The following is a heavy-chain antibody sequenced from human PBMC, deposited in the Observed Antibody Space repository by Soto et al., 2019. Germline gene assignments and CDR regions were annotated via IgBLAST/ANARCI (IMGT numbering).Heavy chain of an antibody. CDR3: TRKEPDYYGSDQNGIDV. J-gene: IGHJ6*02. CDR1: GFTFSGSA. Sequence: LRLSCAACGFTFSGSAMHWVRQASGKGLEWVVRIRSKANSYATAYAASVKGRFTISRDDSKNTAYLQMNSLKTEDTAVYYCTRKEPDYYGSDQNGIDVWGQATTVTVSS. V-gene: IGHV3-73*01. CDR2: IRSKANSYAT. D-gene: IGHD3-10*01.